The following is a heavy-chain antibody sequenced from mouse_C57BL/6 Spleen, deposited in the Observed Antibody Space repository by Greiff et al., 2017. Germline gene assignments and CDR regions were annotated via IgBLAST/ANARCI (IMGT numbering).Heavy chain of an antibody. J-gene: IGHJ3*01. CDR3: ARGEDSSGYGAWFAY. Sequence: VQLQESGPELVKPGASVKISCKASGYAFSSSWMNWVKQRPGKGLEWIGRIYPGDGDTNYNGKFKGKATLTADKSSSTAYMQLSSLTSEDSAVYFCARGEDSSGYGAWFAYWGQGTLVTVSA. D-gene: IGHD3-2*02. CDR1: GYAFSSSW. V-gene: IGHV1-82*01. CDR2: IYPGDGDT.